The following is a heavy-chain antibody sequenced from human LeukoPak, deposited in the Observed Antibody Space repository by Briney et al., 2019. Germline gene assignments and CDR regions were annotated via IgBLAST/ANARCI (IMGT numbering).Heavy chain of an antibody. CDR1: GGSISSYY. D-gene: IGHD6-13*01. V-gene: IGHV4-59*08. J-gene: IGHJ4*02. Sequence: PSETLSLTCTVSGGSISSYYWSWIRQPPGKGREWIAYIYYSGTTNYTPSLKSRVTISLDTSKNRFSLKINTVSAADTAVYYCASTTSTSAAGTLEYWGQGTLVTVSS. CDR2: IYYSGTT. CDR3: ASTTSTSAAGTLEY.